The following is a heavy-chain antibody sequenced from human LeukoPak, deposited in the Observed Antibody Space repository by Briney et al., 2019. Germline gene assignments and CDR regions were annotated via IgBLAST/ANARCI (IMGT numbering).Heavy chain of an antibody. D-gene: IGHD2-15*01. CDR3: SRVPRFFPDFTDYSTFRY. J-gene: IGHJ4*02. Sequence: ASVKVSCKASGYTFNSYGISWVRQAPGQGLEWMGWISAYNGKTLYVQKFQGRVTMTTDTSTSTAYMELRSLRSDDTAVYYCSRVPRFFPDFTDYSTFRYWGQGTLVTVSS. V-gene: IGHV1-18*01. CDR1: GYTFNSYG. CDR2: ISAYNGKT.